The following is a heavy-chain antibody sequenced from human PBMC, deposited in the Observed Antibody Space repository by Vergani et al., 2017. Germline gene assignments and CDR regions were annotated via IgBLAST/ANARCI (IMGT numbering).Heavy chain of an antibody. Sequence: QVQLQESGPGLVKPSQTLSLTCTVSGGSISSGGYYWSWIRQHPGKGLEWIGEINHSGSTNYNPSLKSRVTISVDPSKNQFSLKLSSVTAADTAVYYCARGPSYSNYTFDYWGQGTLVTVSS. V-gene: IGHV4-31*03. CDR1: GGSISSGGYY. CDR2: INHSGST. J-gene: IGHJ4*02. D-gene: IGHD4-11*01. CDR3: ARGPSYSNYTFDY.